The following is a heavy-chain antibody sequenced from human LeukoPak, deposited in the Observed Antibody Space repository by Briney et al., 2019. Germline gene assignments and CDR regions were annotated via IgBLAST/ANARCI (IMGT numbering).Heavy chain of an antibody. Sequence: RASVKVSCKASGYTFTSYDINWVRQATGQGLEWMGWMNPNSGNTGYAQKFQGRVTMTRNTSISTAYMELSSLRSEDTAVYYCARGNHLYYYYYYCMDVWGRGTTVTISS. J-gene: IGHJ6*03. D-gene: IGHD1-14*01. CDR3: ARGNHLYYYYYYCMDV. CDR1: GYTFTSYD. CDR2: MNPNSGNT. V-gene: IGHV1-8*01.